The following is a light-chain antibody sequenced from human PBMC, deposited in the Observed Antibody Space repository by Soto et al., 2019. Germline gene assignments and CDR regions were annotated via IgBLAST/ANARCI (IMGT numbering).Light chain of an antibody. CDR1: TSDVGGYNY. CDR2: EVN. V-gene: IGLV2-8*01. CDR3: TSYAGGNNV. Sequence: QSALTQPPSASGSPGQSVTISCTGTTSDVGGYNYVSWYQQHPGKVPKLRVYEVNKQPSGVPDRFSGSKSGNTAALTVSGLQAEDEADYYCTSYAGGNNVFGTGTKLTVL. J-gene: IGLJ1*01.